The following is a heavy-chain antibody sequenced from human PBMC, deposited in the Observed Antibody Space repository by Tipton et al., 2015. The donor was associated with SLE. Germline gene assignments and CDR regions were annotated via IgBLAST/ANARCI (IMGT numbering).Heavy chain of an antibody. D-gene: IGHD7-27*01. CDR3: ARGPLGSPPYYFDY. V-gene: IGHV3-30*04. CDR2: ISYDGSNK. J-gene: IGHJ4*02. Sequence: SLRLSCAASGFTFSSYAMHWVRQAPGKGLEWVAVISYDGSNKYYADSVKGRFTISRDNSKNMLYLQMNSLRAEDTAVYYCARGPLGSPPYYFDYWGQGTLVTVSS. CDR1: GFTFSSYA.